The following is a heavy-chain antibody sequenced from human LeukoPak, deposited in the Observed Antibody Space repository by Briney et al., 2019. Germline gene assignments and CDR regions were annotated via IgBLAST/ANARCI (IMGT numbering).Heavy chain of an antibody. V-gene: IGHV3-9*03. CDR1: GFTFDDYA. J-gene: IGHJ4*02. CDR2: ISWNSGSI. CDR3: AKGMYSGYDLGDYYFDY. Sequence: GGSLRLSCAASGFTFDDYAMHWVRQAPGKGLEWVPGISWNSGSIGYADSVKGRFTISRDNAKNSLYLQMNSLRAEDMALYYCAKGMYSGYDLGDYYFDYWGQGTLVTVSS. D-gene: IGHD5-12*01.